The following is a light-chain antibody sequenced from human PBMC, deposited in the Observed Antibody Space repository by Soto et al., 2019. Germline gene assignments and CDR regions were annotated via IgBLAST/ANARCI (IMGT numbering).Light chain of an antibody. V-gene: IGKV3-15*01. CDR3: QQYINWPRT. CDR2: GAS. Sequence: IVMPQSPATLSVSPGERSSVACGASQGVSSELAWYQQKPGQAPRLLIYGASTRATGIPARFSGSGSGTEFTLTISSLQSEDFAIYYCQQYINWPRTFGQRTKVDIK. J-gene: IGKJ1*01. CDR1: QGVSSE.